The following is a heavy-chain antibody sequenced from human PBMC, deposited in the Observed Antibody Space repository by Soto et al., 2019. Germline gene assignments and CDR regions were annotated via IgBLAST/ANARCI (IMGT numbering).Heavy chain of an antibody. CDR2: ISSSSTNM. CDR3: ARGDGGYYGMDV. J-gene: IGHJ6*02. Sequence: EVQLVESGGGLILPGGSLRLSCAASGYTFSSYSRNWVRQAPGKGLEWVSYISSSSTNMYYADSVKGRFTISRDNAKNSLYLQMNSMRAEETAVYYCARGDGGYYGMDVGGQGTTVTVSS. D-gene: IGHD3-16*01. V-gene: IGHV3-48*04. CDR1: GYTFSSYS.